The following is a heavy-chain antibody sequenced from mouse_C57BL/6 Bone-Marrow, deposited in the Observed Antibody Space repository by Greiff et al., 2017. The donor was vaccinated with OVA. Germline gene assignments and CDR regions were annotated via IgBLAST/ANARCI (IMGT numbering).Heavy chain of an antibody. CDR1: GYTFTSYW. J-gene: IGHJ3*01. D-gene: IGHD2-5*01. Sequence: QVQLKQSGAELVKPGASVKLSCKASGYTFTSYWMHWVKQRPGQGLEWIGMIHPNSGSTNYNEKFKSKATLTVDKSSSTAYMQLSSLTSEDSAVYYCARSEAYYSKAYWGQGTLVTVSA. CDR3: ARSEAYYSKAY. CDR2: IHPNSGST. V-gene: IGHV1-64*01.